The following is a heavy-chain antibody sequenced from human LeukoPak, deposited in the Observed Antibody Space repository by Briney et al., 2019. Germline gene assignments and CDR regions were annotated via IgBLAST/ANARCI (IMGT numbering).Heavy chain of an antibody. D-gene: IGHD4-17*01. V-gene: IGHV1-2*06. CDR3: ASGPHYGDYLIDY. CDR1: GYTFTGYY. CDR2: INPNSGGT. J-gene: IGHJ4*02. Sequence: ASVKVSCKASGYTFTGYYMHWVRQAPGQGLEWVGRINPNSGGTNYAQKFQGRVTMTRDTSISTAYMELSRLRSDDTAVYYCASGPHYGDYLIDYWGQGTLVTVSS.